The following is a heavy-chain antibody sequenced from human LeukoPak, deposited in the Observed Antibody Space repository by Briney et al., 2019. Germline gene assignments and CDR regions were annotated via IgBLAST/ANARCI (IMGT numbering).Heavy chain of an antibody. D-gene: IGHD5-18*01. J-gene: IGHJ3*02. V-gene: IGHV3-21*01. CDR3: ARARYSYAAGAFDI. CDR1: GFTFSSYS. Sequence: GSLRLSXAASGFTFSSYSMNWVRQAPGKGLEWVSSISSSSSYIYYADSVKGRFTISRDNAKNSLYLQMNSLRAEDTAVYYCARARYSYAAGAFDIWGQGTMVTVSS. CDR2: ISSSSSYI.